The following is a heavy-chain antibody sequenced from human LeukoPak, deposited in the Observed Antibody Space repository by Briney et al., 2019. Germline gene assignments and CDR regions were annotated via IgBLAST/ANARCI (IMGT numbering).Heavy chain of an antibody. V-gene: IGHV3-13*01. D-gene: IGHD1-26*01. J-gene: IGHJ4*02. CDR3: ARGGWERNGIDY. Sequence: QPGGSLRLSCAASGFTFSSYDMHWVRQATGKGLEWVSAIGTAGDTYYPDSVKGRFTISRDNAKNSLYLQMNSLRAEDTAVYYCARGGWERNGIDYWGQGTLVTVSS. CDR2: IGTAGDT. CDR1: GFTFSSYD.